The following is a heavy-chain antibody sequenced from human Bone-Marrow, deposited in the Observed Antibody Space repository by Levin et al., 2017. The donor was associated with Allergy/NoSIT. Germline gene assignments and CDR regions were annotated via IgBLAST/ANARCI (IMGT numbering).Heavy chain of an antibody. J-gene: IGHJ6*02. D-gene: IGHD3-16*01. Sequence: GGSLRLSCAASGFTFTSYSLHWVRQAPGKGLEWVAVISFDGNNRYYRDSVKGRFTISRDNSKNTVYLQMKSLREDDTALYYCARDPQDYDYIWVAYYYGLDAWGQGTTVSVSS. V-gene: IGHV3-30*04. CDR3: ARDPQDYDYIWVAYYYGLDA. CDR2: ISFDGNNR. CDR1: GFTFTSYS.